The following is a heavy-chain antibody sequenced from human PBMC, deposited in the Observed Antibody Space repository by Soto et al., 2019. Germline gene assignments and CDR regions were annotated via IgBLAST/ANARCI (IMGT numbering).Heavy chain of an antibody. CDR1: GFPFSSSW. V-gene: IGHV3-74*03. CDR3: VRELGGTHDY. Sequence: GGSLRLSCAASGFPFSSSWMHWARQAPGKGLVWVSRVSPEGFTTYAASVEGRFTISRDDAKNTLYLYMHSLRGEDTAMYFCVRELGGTHDYWGQGALVTVPQ. D-gene: IGHD2-15*01. J-gene: IGHJ4*02. CDR2: VSPEGFT.